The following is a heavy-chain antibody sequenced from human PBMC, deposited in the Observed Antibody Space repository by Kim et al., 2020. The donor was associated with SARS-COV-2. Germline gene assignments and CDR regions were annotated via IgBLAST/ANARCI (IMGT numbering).Heavy chain of an antibody. Sequence: SETLSLTCTVSGGSISSSSYYWGWIRQPPGKGLEWIGSIYYSGSTYYNPSLKSRVTISVDTSKNQFSLKLSSVTAADTAVYYCARYGLGFWGLPGWFDPWGQGTLVTVSS. D-gene: IGHD3-10*01. V-gene: IGHV4-39*01. J-gene: IGHJ5*02. CDR2: IYYSGST. CDR1: GGSISSSSYY. CDR3: ARYGLGFWGLPGWFDP.